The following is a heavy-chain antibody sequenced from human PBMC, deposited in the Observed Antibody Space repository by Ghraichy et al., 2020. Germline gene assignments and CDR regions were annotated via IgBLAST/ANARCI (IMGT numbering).Heavy chain of an antibody. CDR1: GFTFSSYW. CDR3: AREYSSGWYVLDY. CDR2: IKQDGSEK. J-gene: IGHJ4*02. D-gene: IGHD6-19*01. Sequence: SLRLSCAASGFTFSSYWMSWVRQAPGKGLEWVANIKQDGSEKYYVDSVKGRFTISRDNAKNSLYLQMNSLRAEDTAVYYCAREYSSGWYVLDYWGQGTLVTVSS. V-gene: IGHV3-7*01.